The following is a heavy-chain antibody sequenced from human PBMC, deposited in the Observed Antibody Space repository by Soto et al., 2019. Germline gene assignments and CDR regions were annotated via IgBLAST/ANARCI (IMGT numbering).Heavy chain of an antibody. Sequence: ASVKVSCKASGYTFTGYYMHWVRQAPGQGLEWMGWINPNSGGTNYAQKFQGRVTMTRDTSISTAYMELSRLRSDDTAVYCCARTLKYYYGSGSFLNWFDPWGQGTLVTVSS. D-gene: IGHD3-10*01. CDR2: INPNSGGT. CDR1: GYTFTGYY. CDR3: ARTLKYYYGSGSFLNWFDP. J-gene: IGHJ5*02. V-gene: IGHV1-2*02.